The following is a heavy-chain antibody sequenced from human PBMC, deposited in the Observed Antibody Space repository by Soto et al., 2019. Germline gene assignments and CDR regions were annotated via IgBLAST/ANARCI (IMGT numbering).Heavy chain of an antibody. CDR3: ARVVGGRYYYDSSGYFQIDY. D-gene: IGHD3-22*01. CDR1: GGSISSGGYY. CDR2: IYYSGST. V-gene: IGHV4-31*03. Sequence: SETLSLTCTVSGGSISSGGYYWSWIRQHPGKGLEWIGYIYYSGSTYYNPSLKSRVTISVDTSKNQFSLKLSSVTAADTAVYYCARVVGGRYYYDSSGYFQIDYWGQGTLVTVSS. J-gene: IGHJ4*02.